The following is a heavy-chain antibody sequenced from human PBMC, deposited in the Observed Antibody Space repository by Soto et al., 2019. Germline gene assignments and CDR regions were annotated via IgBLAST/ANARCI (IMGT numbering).Heavy chain of an antibody. D-gene: IGHD2-15*01. CDR2: IKSKTDGGTT. V-gene: IGHV3-15*01. CDR1: GFTFSNAW. J-gene: IGHJ4*02. Sequence: EVQLVESGGGLVKPGGSLRLSCAASGFTFSNAWMSWVRQAPGKGLEWVGRIKSKTDGGTTDYAAPVKGRFTISRDDSKNTLYLQMNSLKTEDTAVYYCTTELSSPSRGYCSGGSCYSIDDYWGQGTLVTVSS. CDR3: TTELSSPSRGYCSGGSCYSIDDY.